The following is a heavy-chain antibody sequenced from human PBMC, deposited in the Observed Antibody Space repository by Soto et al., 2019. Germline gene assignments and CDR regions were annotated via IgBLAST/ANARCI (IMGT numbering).Heavy chain of an antibody. J-gene: IGHJ4*02. CDR2: ISYDESNK. Sequence: QVQLVESGGGVVQPGGSLRLSCAASGFIFSSYGIHWVRQAPGKGLEWVAVISYDESNKYYADSVKDRFTISRDNSKNTLYLQMNSLRPEDTAVYYCAKDIYPGYSYGLGDYWVQGTLVTVSS. D-gene: IGHD5-18*01. V-gene: IGHV3-30*18. CDR3: AKDIYPGYSYGLGDY. CDR1: GFIFSSYG.